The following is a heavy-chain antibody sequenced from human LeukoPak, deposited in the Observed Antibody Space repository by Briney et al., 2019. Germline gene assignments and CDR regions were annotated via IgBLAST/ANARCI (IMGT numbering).Heavy chain of an antibody. CDR2: IIPIFGTA. D-gene: IGHD7-27*01. CDR3: ARGGPLGYYFDY. V-gene: IGHV1-69*05. Sequence: ASVKVSCKASGGTFSSYAISWVGQAPGQGLEWMGRIIPIFGTANYAQKFQGRVTITTDESTSTAYMELSSLRSEDTAVYYCARGGPLGYYFDYWGQGTLVTVSS. J-gene: IGHJ4*02. CDR1: GGTFSSYA.